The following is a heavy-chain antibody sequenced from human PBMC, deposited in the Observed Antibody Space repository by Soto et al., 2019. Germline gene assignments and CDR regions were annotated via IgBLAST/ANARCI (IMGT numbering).Heavy chain of an antibody. D-gene: IGHD3-22*01. J-gene: IGHJ4*02. CDR1: GYLISSGYY. V-gene: IGHV4-38-2*02. CDR2: IDYSGRT. CDR3: ARDLSTGYDSYYLDY. Sequence: PSETLSLTCSVSGYLISSGYYWGWIRQTPGKGLEWLGSIDYSGRTYYNPSLKSRVSTSVDLSKNQFSLNLRSVTAADTAVYFCARDLSTGYDSYYLDYWGQGTLVTVSS.